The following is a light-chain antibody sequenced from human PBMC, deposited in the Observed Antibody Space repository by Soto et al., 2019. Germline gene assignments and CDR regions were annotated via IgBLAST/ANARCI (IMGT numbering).Light chain of an antibody. CDR3: HQYNNWPPYT. Sequence: EIVMTQSPATLSVFPGERATLSCRASQSVSTNLDWYQQKPGQAPRLLLYGASARAIGIPARFSCSGSGTEFTLTISSLQSEDFAVYYCHQYNNWPPYTFGQGTKLEIK. J-gene: IGKJ2*01. V-gene: IGKV3-15*01. CDR1: QSVSTN. CDR2: GAS.